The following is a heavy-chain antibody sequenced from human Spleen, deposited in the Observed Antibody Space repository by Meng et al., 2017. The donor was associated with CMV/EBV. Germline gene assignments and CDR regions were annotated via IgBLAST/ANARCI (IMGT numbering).Heavy chain of an antibody. CDR1: GFALSDYY. CDR3: VREDYGDYFFDT. D-gene: IGHD4-17*01. J-gene: IGHJ4*02. Sequence: CAASGFALSDYYVSWIRQAPGKGLGWLSYISSSGNTIHYADSVKGRFIISRDTPKNSVYLQMNSLRAEDTAVYYCVREDYGDYFFDTWGQRTLVTVSS. CDR2: ISSSGNTI. V-gene: IGHV3-11*01.